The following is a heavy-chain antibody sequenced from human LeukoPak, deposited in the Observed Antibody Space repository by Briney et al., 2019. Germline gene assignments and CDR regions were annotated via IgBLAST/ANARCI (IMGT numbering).Heavy chain of an antibody. Sequence: YPGGSLRLSCAASGFTFSSYSMNWVRQAPGKGLEWVSYISSSSSTIYYADSVKGRFTISRDNAKNSLYLQMNSLRAEDTAVYYCARRGYYFDYWGQGTLVTVSS. J-gene: IGHJ4*02. V-gene: IGHV3-48*04. CDR2: ISSSSSTI. CDR1: GFTFSSYS. D-gene: IGHD3-16*01. CDR3: ARRGYYFDY.